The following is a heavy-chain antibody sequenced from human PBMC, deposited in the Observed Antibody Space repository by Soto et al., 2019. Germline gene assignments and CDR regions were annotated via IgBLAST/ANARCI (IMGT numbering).Heavy chain of an antibody. D-gene: IGHD4-17*01. CDR1: GGSISPHY. Sequence: SETLSLTCTVSGGSISPHYWSWIRQTPGQGPEWIGYIYYSGNTDYNPSLKSRVTISVDTSKNQFSLNLSSVTVADTAVYFCASSGDLDYYYGMDVWGQGTTVTVSS. CDR2: IYYSGNT. V-gene: IGHV4-59*11. CDR3: ASSGDLDYYYGMDV. J-gene: IGHJ6*02.